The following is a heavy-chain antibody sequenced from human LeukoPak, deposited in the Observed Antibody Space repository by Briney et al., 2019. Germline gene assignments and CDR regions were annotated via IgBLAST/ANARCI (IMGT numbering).Heavy chain of an antibody. CDR1: GYTFTSYA. CDR2: INAGNGNT. V-gene: IGHV1-3*01. D-gene: IGHD3-10*01. CDR3: ARGSRVTMVRGVITPGDY. J-gene: IGHJ4*02. Sequence: ASVKVSCKASGYTFTSYAMHWVRQAPGQRLEWMGWINAGNGNTKYSQKFQGRVTITRDTSASTAYMELSSLRSEDTAVYYCARGSRVTMVRGVITPGDYWGQGTLVTVSS.